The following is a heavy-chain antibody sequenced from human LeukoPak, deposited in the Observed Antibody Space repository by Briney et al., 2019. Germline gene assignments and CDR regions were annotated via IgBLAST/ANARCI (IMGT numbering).Heavy chain of an antibody. D-gene: IGHD4-11*01. Sequence: SQTLSLTCTVSGGSISSGGYYWSWIRQHPGKGLEWIGYIYYSGSTYYNPSLKSRVTISVDTSKNQFSLKLSSVTAADTAVYYCARDSTVTLYYGMDVWGQGTTVTVSS. CDR3: ARDSTVTLYYGMDV. CDR2: IYYSGST. CDR1: GGSISSGGYY. V-gene: IGHV4-31*03. J-gene: IGHJ6*02.